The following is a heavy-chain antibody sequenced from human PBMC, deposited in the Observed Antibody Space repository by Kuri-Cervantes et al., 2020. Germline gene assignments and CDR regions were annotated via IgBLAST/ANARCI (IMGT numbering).Heavy chain of an antibody. Sequence: GGSLRLSCAASGFTVRTNHMNWVRQAPGKGLEWVSYLSGTLKTIYYTDSVKGRFTISRDNDKKSVYLQMNNLRAEDTAVYYCARQAPGYSSTWYFDLWGQGTLVTVSS. CDR1: GFTVRTNH. CDR2: LSGTLKTI. D-gene: IGHD2-2*01. V-gene: IGHV3-48*01. CDR3: ARQAPGYSSTWYFDL. J-gene: IGHJ5*02.